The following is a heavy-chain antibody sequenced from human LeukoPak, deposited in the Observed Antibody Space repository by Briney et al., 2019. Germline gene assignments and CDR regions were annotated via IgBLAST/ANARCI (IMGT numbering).Heavy chain of an antibody. D-gene: IGHD1-26*01. CDR3: ARFLVGTSTQSFDY. CDR2: IYYSGST. J-gene: IGHJ4*02. CDR1: GGSISNYY. Sequence: SETLSLTCTVSGGSISNYYWSWIRQPPGKGLEWIGYIYYSGSTNYNPSLKSRVTISVDTSKNQFSLELSSVTAADTAVYYCARFLVGTSTQSFDYWGQGTLVTVSS. V-gene: IGHV4-59*01.